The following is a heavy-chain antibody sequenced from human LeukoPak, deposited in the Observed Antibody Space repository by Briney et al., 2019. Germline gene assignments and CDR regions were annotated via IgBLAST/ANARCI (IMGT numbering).Heavy chain of an antibody. Sequence: SETLSLTCTVSGGSISSYYLSWLRQPPGKGLEWIGYIYYSGSTYYNPSLKSRVTISVDTSKNQFSLKLSSVTAADTAVYYCARDRADCSSTSCYGPYTYYYYMDVWGKGTTVTVSS. CDR2: IYYSGST. D-gene: IGHD2-2*01. V-gene: IGHV4-59*12. CDR1: GGSISSYY. CDR3: ARDRADCSSTSCYGPYTYYYYMDV. J-gene: IGHJ6*03.